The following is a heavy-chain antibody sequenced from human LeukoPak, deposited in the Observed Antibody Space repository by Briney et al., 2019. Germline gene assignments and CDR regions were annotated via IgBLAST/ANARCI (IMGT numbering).Heavy chain of an antibody. CDR1: GFTFSSYA. J-gene: IGHJ4*02. D-gene: IGHD3-22*01. CDR3: ARYPRTYYYDSSFDY. Sequence: GGSLRLSCAASGFTFSSYAMSWVRQAPGKGLEWVSAISGSGVSTYYADSVKGRFTISRDNSKNTLYLQMNSLRAEDTAVYYCARYPRTYYYDSSFDYWGQGTLVTVSS. V-gene: IGHV3-23*01. CDR2: ISGSGVST.